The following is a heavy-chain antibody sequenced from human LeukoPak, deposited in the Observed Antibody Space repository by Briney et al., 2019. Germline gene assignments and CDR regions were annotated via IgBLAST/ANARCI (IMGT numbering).Heavy chain of an antibody. V-gene: IGHV3-74*01. CDR2: IDSDGTNR. D-gene: IGHD4-23*01. Sequence: GGSLRLSCAASGFTFSRYWMHWVRQAPGKGLVWVSRIDSDGTNRDYADSVKGRFTISRDNAKNTVYLQMNSLRDEDTAVYYCARDLRTPSDTNIAIDYWGQGTLVTVSS. J-gene: IGHJ4*02. CDR1: GFTFSRYW. CDR3: ARDLRTPSDTNIAIDY.